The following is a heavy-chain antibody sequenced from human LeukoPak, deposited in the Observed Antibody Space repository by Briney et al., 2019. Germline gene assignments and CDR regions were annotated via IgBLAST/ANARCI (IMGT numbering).Heavy chain of an antibody. D-gene: IGHD6-19*01. CDR3: ARRGAVAGTFDY. CDR2: IKSDGSST. Sequence: LVRVSRIKSDGSSTSYADSVKGRFTISRDNAKNTLYLQMNSLRAEDTAMYYCARRGAVAGTFDYWGQGTLVTVSS. J-gene: IGHJ4*02. V-gene: IGHV3-74*01.